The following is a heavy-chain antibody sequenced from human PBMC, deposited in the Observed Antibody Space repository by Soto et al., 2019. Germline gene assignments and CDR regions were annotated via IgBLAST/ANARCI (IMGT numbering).Heavy chain of an antibody. J-gene: IGHJ4*02. CDR2: ISSSSSYI. Sequence: GGSLRLSCAASGFTFSSYSMNWVRQAPGKGLEWVSSISSSSSYIYYADAVMGRFTISRDNSKNMLYLEMNSLRVEDTAVFYCARDGIGSFAFWGYLDYWGQGTLVTVSS. CDR3: ARDGIGSFAFWGYLDY. V-gene: IGHV3-21*01. D-gene: IGHD3-3*02. CDR1: GFTFSSYS.